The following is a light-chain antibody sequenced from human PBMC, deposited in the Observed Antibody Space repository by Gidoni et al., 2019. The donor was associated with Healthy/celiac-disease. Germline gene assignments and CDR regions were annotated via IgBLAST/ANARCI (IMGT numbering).Light chain of an antibody. Sequence: QSVLTQPPSVSEAPGQRVTISCTGSSSNIGAGYDVHWYQQLPGTAPKLLIYGNSNRPSGVTDRFSGSKAGTSASLAITGLQAEDEADYYCQSYDSSLSGSVFGGGTKLTVL. V-gene: IGLV1-40*01. J-gene: IGLJ2*01. CDR3: QSYDSSLSGSV. CDR2: GNS. CDR1: SSNIGAGYD.